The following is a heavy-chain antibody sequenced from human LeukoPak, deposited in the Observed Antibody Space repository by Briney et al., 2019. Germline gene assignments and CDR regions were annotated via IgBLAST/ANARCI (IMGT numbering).Heavy chain of an antibody. CDR3: AKWSTIFGVVIAAHYYYYGMDV. J-gene: IGHJ6*02. V-gene: IGHV3-21*04. CDR1: GFTFSSYS. CDR2: ISSSSSYI. Sequence: GGSLRLSCAASGFTFSSYSMNWVRQAPGKGLEWVSSISSSSSYIYYADSVKGRFTISRDNAKNSLYLQMNSLRAEETAVYYCAKWSTIFGVVIAAHYYYYGMDVWGQGTTVTVSS. D-gene: IGHD3-3*01.